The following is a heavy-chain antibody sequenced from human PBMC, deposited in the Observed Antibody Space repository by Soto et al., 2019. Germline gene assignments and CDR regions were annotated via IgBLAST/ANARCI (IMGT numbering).Heavy chain of an antibody. D-gene: IGHD3-10*01. V-gene: IGHV3-11*06. CDR1: GFTFSDYY. CDR3: ARDRGVRGVTSSPLLEY. CDR2: ISGSSSYT. Sequence: GGSLRLSCAASGFTFSDYYMSWIRQAPGKGLEWVSHISGSSSYTNYADSVKGRFTISRDNAKNSLFLEVNSLRADDTAVYYCARDRGVRGVTSSPLLEYWGQGTLVTVSS. J-gene: IGHJ4*02.